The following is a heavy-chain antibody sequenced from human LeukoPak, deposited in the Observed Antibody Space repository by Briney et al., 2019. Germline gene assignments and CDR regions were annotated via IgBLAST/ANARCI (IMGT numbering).Heavy chain of an antibody. CDR3: ASSDYVWGKPFYFDY. D-gene: IGHD3-16*01. CDR2: ISTSSGYI. J-gene: IGHJ4*02. Sequence: GGSLRLSCAASGLTFTRYSMSWVRQAPGKGLEWVSSISTSSGYIYYASSVMCRFTIFRDTAKNSMYLQMNRLRPEDTAVYYCASSDYVWGKPFYFDYWGQGTLVTVSS. V-gene: IGHV3-21*01. CDR1: GLTFTRYS.